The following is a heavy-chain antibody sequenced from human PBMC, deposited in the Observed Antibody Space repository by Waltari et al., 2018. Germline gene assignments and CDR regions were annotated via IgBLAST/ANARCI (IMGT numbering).Heavy chain of an antibody. Sequence: EVHLLESGGGAVEPGESLRLSCDASGFIFSDNAMSWVRQAAGKGLVCVSSISVDGSSIFVSDSVTGRFGISRDNSKSVLYLQMSVVRADDTAFYYCAKEDRGRLVPFDSWGQGILVTVSS. CDR3: AKEDRGRLVPFDS. J-gene: IGHJ5*01. D-gene: IGHD6-6*01. CDR2: ISVDGSSI. CDR1: GFIFSDNA. V-gene: IGHV3-23*01.